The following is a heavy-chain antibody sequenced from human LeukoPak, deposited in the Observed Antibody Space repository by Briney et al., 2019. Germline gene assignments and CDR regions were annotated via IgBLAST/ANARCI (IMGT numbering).Heavy chain of an antibody. CDR3: ARGSSTSPYYFDC. CDR2: IYYTGRF. V-gene: IGHV4-30-4*07. CDR1: VGSLSSGVYS. J-gene: IGHJ4*02. Sequence: SQSLSLTCAFSVGSLSSGVYSRSWIRQPPGKGLEWIGYIYYTGRFYYNPTLKSRLTISVDTSRNQFSLKVTSMNAADTGVYFCARGSSTSPYYFDCWGEGSLVTVSP. D-gene: IGHD6-13*01.